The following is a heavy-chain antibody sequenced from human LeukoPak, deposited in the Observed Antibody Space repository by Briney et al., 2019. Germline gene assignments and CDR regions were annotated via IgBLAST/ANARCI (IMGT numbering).Heavy chain of an antibody. V-gene: IGHV4-59*01. J-gene: IGHJ4*02. D-gene: IGHD6-19*01. CDR1: GGPISSYY. CDR2: IYYSGST. Sequence: PSETLSLTCTVSGGPISSYYWSWIRQPPGKGLEWIGYIYYSGSTNYNPSLKSRVTISVDTSKNQFSLKLSSVTAADTAVYYCARTYGSGPVDYWGQGTLVTVSS. CDR3: ARTYGSGPVDY.